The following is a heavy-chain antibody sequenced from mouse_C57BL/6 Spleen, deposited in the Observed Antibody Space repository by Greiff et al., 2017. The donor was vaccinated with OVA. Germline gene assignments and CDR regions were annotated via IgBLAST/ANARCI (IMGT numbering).Heavy chain of an antibody. V-gene: IGHV1-18*01. Sequence: VHVKQSGPELVKPGASVKIPCKASGYTFTDYNMDWVKQSHGKSLEWIGDINPNNGGTIYNQKFKGKATLTVDKSSSTAYMELSSLTSEDTAVYYGARRGDGDYWYFDVWGTGTTVTVSS. CDR2: INPNNGGT. CDR3: ARRGDGDYWYFDV. J-gene: IGHJ1*03. CDR1: GYTFTDYN. D-gene: IGHD2-3*01.